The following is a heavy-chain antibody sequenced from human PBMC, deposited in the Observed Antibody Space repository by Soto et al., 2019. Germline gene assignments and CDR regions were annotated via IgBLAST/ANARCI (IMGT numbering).Heavy chain of an antibody. CDR1: GASIRNYY. J-gene: IGHJ6*03. CDR2: MYYSGST. CDR3: VRTKVAAGDYYYYMDV. D-gene: IGHD6-13*01. Sequence: SETLSLTCTVSGASIRNYYWSWIRQPPGKGLEWIGYMYYSGSTNYNPSLKSRVTISVDTSKSQFSLKLSSVTATDTAVYYCVRTKVAAGDYYYYMDVWGKGTTVTVSS. V-gene: IGHV4-59*08.